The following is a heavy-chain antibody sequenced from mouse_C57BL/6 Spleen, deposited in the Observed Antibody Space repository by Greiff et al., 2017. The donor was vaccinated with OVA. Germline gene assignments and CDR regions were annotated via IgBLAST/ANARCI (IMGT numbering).Heavy chain of an antibody. CDR3: AREPHYYDYGPWCAY. Sequence: VQLKESGPGLVKPSQSLSLTCSVTGYSITSGYYWNWIRQFPGNKLEWMGYISYDGSNNYNPSLKNRISITRDTSKNQFFLKLNSVTTEDTATYYCAREPHYYDYGPWCAYWGQGTLVTVSA. J-gene: IGHJ3*01. D-gene: IGHD2-4*01. CDR1: GYSITSGYY. V-gene: IGHV3-6*01. CDR2: ISYDGSN.